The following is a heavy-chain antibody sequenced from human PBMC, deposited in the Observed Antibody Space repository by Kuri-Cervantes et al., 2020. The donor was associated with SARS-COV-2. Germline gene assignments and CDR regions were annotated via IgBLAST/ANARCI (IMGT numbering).Heavy chain of an antibody. Sequence: SETLSLTCTVSGGSISSSSYYWGWIRQPPGKGLEWIGSIYYSGSTCYNPSLKSRVTISVDTSKNQFSLKLSSVTAADTAVYYCARGAIAAAAFDYWGQGTLVTVSS. D-gene: IGHD6-13*01. V-gene: IGHV4-39*07. J-gene: IGHJ4*02. CDR2: IYYSGST. CDR1: GGSISSSSYY. CDR3: ARGAIAAAAFDY.